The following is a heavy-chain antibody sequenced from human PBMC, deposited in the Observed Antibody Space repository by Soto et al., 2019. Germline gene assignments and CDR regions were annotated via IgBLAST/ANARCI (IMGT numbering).Heavy chain of an antibody. Sequence: EVQLVESGGNLVQPGGSLRLSCAASGFTVSDTYMSWVRQAPGKGLEWGSIIYSGGSTYYADSVKGRFTISRDNSKNTVYLQMNSLRAEDTAVYYCARGDFDNWGQGTLVTVSS. V-gene: IGHV3-66*01. CDR1: GFTVSDTY. J-gene: IGHJ4*02. CDR2: IYSGGST. CDR3: ARGDFDN.